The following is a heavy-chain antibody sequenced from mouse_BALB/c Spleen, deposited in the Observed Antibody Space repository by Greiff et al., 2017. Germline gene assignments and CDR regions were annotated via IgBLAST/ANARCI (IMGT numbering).Heavy chain of an antibody. Sequence: EVQGVESGGGLVKPGGSLKLSCAASGFTFSSYAMSWVRQTPEKRLEWVATISSGGSYTYHPDSVKGRFTISRDNAKNTLYLQMSSLRSEDTAMYYCAREIYDGYPLFDYWGQGTTLTVSS. V-gene: IGHV5-9-3*01. CDR3: AREIYDGYPLFDY. J-gene: IGHJ2*01. D-gene: IGHD2-3*01. CDR2: ISSGGSYT. CDR1: GFTFSSYA.